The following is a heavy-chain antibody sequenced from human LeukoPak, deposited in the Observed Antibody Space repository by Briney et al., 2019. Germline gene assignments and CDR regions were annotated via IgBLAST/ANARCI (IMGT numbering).Heavy chain of an antibody. CDR3: ARDREGVVGWYFEFDY. V-gene: IGHV1-2*02. CDR2: INPNSGGT. J-gene: IGHJ4*02. Sequence: PAASVTVSCTASGYTFTGYYMNWVRQAPGQGLEWMGWINPNSGGTNYAQKFQGRVTMTRDTSISTAYMELSRLRSDDTAVYYCARDREGVVGWYFEFDYWGQGTLVTVSS. CDR1: GYTFTGYY. D-gene: IGHD6-19*01.